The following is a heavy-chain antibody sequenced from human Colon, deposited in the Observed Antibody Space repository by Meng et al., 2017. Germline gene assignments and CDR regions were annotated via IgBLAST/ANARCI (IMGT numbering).Heavy chain of an antibody. CDR2: ISGSGDNT. J-gene: IGHJ4*02. D-gene: IGHD3-22*01. V-gene: IGHV3-23*04. CDR3: AKDDYYDSSGPSFDY. Sequence: EVLLVESGGGLVQLGGSLRLYCAASGFTFSSYAMSWVRQAPGKGLEWVSAISGSGDNTYYADSVKGRFTISRDNSKNTLYLQMNSLRAEDTAVYYCAKDDYYDSSGPSFDYWGQGTLVTVSS. CDR1: GFTFSSYA.